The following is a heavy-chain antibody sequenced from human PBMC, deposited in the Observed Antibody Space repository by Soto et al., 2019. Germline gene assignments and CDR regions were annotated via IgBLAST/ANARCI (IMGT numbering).Heavy chain of an antibody. CDR1: IFAFSSSA. V-gene: IGHV3-30*18. Sequence: GGSLRLSCAASIFAFSSSAIHWVRQAPGKGLEWVAVISYDGSNESFGDSVKGRFAISRDNSKNTVYLQMNSLRGEDTAIYYCVKEYATGTALEYWGQGALVTVSS. CDR3: VKEYATGTALEY. D-gene: IGHD1-1*01. J-gene: IGHJ4*02. CDR2: ISYDGSNE.